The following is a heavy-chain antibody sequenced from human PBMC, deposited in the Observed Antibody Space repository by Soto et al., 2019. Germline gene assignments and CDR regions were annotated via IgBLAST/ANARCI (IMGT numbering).Heavy chain of an antibody. V-gene: IGHV4-59*08. D-gene: IGHD3-9*01. CDR3: ARTTAANYDILTGYPYPDAFDI. Sequence: SETLSLTCTVSGGSISDFYWSCIRLPPGKGIEWIGYIYYSGNTNSNPSLKSRVTMSVDTSKNQFSLKLTSVTAADTAVYYCARTTAANYDILTGYPYPDAFDIWGQGTMVT. J-gene: IGHJ3*02. CDR1: GGSISDFY. CDR2: IYYSGNT.